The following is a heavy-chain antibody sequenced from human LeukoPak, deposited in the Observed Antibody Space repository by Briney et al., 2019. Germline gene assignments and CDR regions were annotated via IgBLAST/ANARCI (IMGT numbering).Heavy chain of an antibody. CDR1: GFTFSSYW. Sequence: GGSLRLSCAASGFTFSSYWMHWVRQAPGKGLVWVSRINSDGSSTSYADSVKGRFTISRDNAKNTLYLQMNSLRAEDTAVYYCARAERWLQFGAFDIWGQGTMVTVSS. V-gene: IGHV3-74*01. D-gene: IGHD5-24*01. J-gene: IGHJ3*02. CDR3: ARAERWLQFGAFDI. CDR2: INSDGSST.